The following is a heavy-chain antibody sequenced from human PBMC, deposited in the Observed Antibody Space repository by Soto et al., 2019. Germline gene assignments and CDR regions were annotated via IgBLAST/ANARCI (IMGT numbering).Heavy chain of an antibody. CDR2: IKADGSET. D-gene: IGHD3-16*01. Sequence: EVQVVESGGGLVQRGGPLGLPCVASGFSFSTFWLGWVRRVPGTGLEWVANIKADGSETHYVDSVRGRFTISRDNAKTSLYLQVNSLRAEDTAVYYCAKGGHIDFCGQGTLVTVSS. V-gene: IGHV3-7*03. J-gene: IGHJ4*02. CDR1: GFSFSTFW. CDR3: AKGGHIDF.